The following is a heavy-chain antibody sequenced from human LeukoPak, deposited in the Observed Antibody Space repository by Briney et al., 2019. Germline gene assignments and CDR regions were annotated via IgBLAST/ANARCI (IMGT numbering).Heavy chain of an antibody. CDR3: ARVLRYCSGGNCYSGGLGYMDV. Sequence: GGSLRLSCAASGFTFRVSAMHWVRQAPGKGLEWVSAISGSGGNTYSADSVKGRCTIARGNAKNSLFLQMNSLRAEDTAVYYCARVLRYCSGGNCYSGGLGYMDVWGKGTTVTISS. J-gene: IGHJ6*03. D-gene: IGHD2-15*01. CDR2: ISGSGGNT. V-gene: IGHV3-21*04. CDR1: GFTFRVSA.